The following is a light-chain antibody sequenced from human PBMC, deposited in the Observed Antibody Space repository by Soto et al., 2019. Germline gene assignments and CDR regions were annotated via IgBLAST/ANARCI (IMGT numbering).Light chain of an antibody. CDR3: QQSYSLPPTWT. Sequence: DIEMTQFPSSLSASVRARVRITCRARGSISSYLNGYQQKPGKAPILLIYAASSLQSGVPSRFSGSGSGTEFTLTISSLQPEDFATYYCQQSYSLPPTWTFGQGTKVDIK. CDR1: GSISSY. J-gene: IGKJ1*01. V-gene: IGKV1-39*01. CDR2: AAS.